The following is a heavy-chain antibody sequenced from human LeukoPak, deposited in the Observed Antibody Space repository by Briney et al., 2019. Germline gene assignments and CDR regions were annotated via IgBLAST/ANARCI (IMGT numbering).Heavy chain of an antibody. J-gene: IGHJ1*01. CDR3: AYQLLPH. D-gene: IGHD2-2*01. CDR2: INPDGSDT. V-gene: IGHV3-74*01. CDR1: GFTFKDYW. Sequence: GGSLRLSCVGSGFTFKDYWMHWVRQAPGKGLVWVSRINPDGSDTNYADSLQYRFTISRDNAKSALYLQMSSLSLEDTAVYYCAYQLLPHWPQDTPVTVSS.